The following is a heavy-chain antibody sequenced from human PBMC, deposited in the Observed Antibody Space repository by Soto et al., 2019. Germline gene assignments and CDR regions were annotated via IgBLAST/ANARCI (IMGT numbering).Heavy chain of an antibody. CDR2: IRTKSNNFAT. J-gene: IGHJ6*02. CDR3: SRHQEGRSMVFYGMDV. Sequence: GSLRLSCAASGFTLSVSDIHWVRQASGKGLEWVGRIRTKSNNFATSYAESVRGRFTISRDDSDNTASLQMSSLKTEDTAIYYCSRHQEGRSMVFYGMDVWGQGTTVTVSS. V-gene: IGHV3-73*01. D-gene: IGHD3-10*01. CDR1: GFTLSVSD.